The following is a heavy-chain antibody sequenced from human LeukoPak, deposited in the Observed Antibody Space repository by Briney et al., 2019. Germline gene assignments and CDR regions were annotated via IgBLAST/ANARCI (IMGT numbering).Heavy chain of an antibody. CDR2: ISAYNGNT. CDR1: GGTFSSYA. J-gene: IGHJ6*02. Sequence: ASVKVSCKASGGTFSSYAISWVRQAPGQGLEWMGWISAYNGNTNYAQKLQGRVTMTTDTSTSTAYMELRSLRSDDTAVYYCARDVYSYGYYYYYGMDVWGQGTTVTVSS. V-gene: IGHV1-18*01. D-gene: IGHD5-18*01. CDR3: ARDVYSYGYYYYYGMDV.